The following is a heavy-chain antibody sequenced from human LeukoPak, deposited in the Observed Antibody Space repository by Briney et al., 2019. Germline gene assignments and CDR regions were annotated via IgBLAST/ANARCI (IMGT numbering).Heavy chain of an antibody. D-gene: IGHD1-7*01. CDR1: GGSFSGYY. CDR3: ARGGKNWNYGDWFDP. Sequence: SETLSLTCAVYGGSFSGYYWSWLRQPPGKGLEWIGEINHSGSTNYNPSLKSRVTISVDTSKNQFSLKLSSVTAADTAVYYCARGGKNWNYGDWFDPWGQGTLVTVSS. V-gene: IGHV4-34*01. CDR2: INHSGST. J-gene: IGHJ5*02.